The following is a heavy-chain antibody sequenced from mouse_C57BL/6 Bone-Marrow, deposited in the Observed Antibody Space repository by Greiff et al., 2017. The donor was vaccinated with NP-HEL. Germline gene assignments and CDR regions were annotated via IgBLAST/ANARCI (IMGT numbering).Heavy chain of an antibody. D-gene: IGHD1-1*01. V-gene: IGHV1-64*01. J-gene: IGHJ1*03. Sequence: QVQLQQSGAELVKPGASVKLSCKASGYTFTSYWMHWVKQRPGQGLEWIGMIHPNSGSTNYNEKFKSKATLTVDKSSSTAYMQLSSLTSEDSAVYYCARRTSYYYGSSYEYFDVWGTGTTVTVSS. CDR3: ARRTSYYYGSSYEYFDV. CDR1: GYTFTSYW. CDR2: IHPNSGST.